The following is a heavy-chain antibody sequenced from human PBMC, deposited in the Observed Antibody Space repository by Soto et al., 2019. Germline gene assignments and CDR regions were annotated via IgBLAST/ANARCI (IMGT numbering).Heavy chain of an antibody. CDR1: GYTLTELS. V-gene: IGHV1-24*01. J-gene: IGHJ6*04. CDR3: ATDFCSSTSCQGEDYYYGMDV. D-gene: IGHD2-2*01. Sequence: ASVKVSCKVSGYTLTELSMHWVRQAPGKGVEWMGGFDPEYGETIYAQKFQGRVTMTEETSTDTAYMELSSLRSEETAVYYCATDFCSSTSCQGEDYYYGMDVWGKGTTV. CDR2: FDPEYGET.